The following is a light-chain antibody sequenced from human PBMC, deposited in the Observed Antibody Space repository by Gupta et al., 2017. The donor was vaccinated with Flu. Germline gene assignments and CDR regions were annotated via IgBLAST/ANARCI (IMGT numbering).Light chain of an antibody. V-gene: IGLV1-47*01. Sequence: RVTISCAGGSSNIGGNYVSWFQQLPGTAPNLLIYRNYQRPSGVPDRFSASKSGTSASLAISGLRSEDDAVYYCATWDDSLSAWVFGGGTMLTVL. CDR1: SSNIGGNY. J-gene: IGLJ3*02. CDR2: RNY. CDR3: ATWDDSLSAWV.